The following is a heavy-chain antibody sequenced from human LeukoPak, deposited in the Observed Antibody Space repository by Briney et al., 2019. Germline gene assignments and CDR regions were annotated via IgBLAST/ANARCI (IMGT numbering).Heavy chain of an antibody. CDR2: IYSGGST. V-gene: IGHV3-66*01. D-gene: IGHD2-21*02. Sequence: GGSLRLSCAASGFTFSSYSMSWVRQAPGKGLEWVSVIYSGGSTYYADSVKGRFTISRDNSKNTLYLQMNSLRAEDTAVYYCARAYCGGDCYFPYYFDYWGQGTLVTVSS. CDR1: GFTFSSYS. J-gene: IGHJ4*02. CDR3: ARAYCGGDCYFPYYFDY.